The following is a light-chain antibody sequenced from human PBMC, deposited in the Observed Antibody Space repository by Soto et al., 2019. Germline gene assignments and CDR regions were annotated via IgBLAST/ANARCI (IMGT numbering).Light chain of an antibody. CDR2: AAS. Sequence: DIQMTQSPSSLSASVGDRVTITCRTSQTISDYLNWYQHKPGKAPKLLISAASSLQSGVPSRFSGSGSGTDFTLTISRLEPEDFAVYYCQQCGSSPFTFGQGTRLEI. CDR3: QQCGSSPFT. CDR1: QTISDY. V-gene: IGKV1-39*01. J-gene: IGKJ5*01.